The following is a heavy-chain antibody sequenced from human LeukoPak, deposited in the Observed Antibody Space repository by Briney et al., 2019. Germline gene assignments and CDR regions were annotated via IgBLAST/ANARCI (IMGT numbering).Heavy chain of an antibody. J-gene: IGHJ4*02. CDR2: MSYSGNT. CDR1: GGSISSSNYY. V-gene: IGHV4-39*01. Sequence: SETLSLTCTVSGGSISSSNYYWGWLRQPPGKGLECIGSMSYSGNTHYNPSLKSRVTISVDTSKNQFSLKLSSMTATDTAVYHCARGTHYYDSGGYGYFDYWGQGTLVTVSS. CDR3: ARGTHYYDSGGYGYFDY. D-gene: IGHD3-22*01.